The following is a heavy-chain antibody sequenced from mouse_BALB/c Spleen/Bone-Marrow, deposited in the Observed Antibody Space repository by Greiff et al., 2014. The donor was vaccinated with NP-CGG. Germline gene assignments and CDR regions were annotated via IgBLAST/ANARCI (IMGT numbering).Heavy chain of an antibody. D-gene: IGHD2-1*01. V-gene: IGHV1-37*01. Sequence: VQLQQSGPELVKPGASVKISCKASGYSFTGYFMNWVRQSHGKSLEWIGRINPYHGDTFYNQNFKGKATLTVDKSSSTVYMEFLSLTSEDSAVYYCGRRGNYGAKDYWGQGTSVTVSS. J-gene: IGHJ4*01. CDR1: GYSFTGYF. CDR2: INPYHGDT. CDR3: GRRGNYGAKDY.